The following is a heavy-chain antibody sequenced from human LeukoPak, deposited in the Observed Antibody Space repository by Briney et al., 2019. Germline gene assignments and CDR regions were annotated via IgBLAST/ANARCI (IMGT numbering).Heavy chain of an antibody. Sequence: GGSLRLSCAASGFTFSSFWMSWVRQAPGKGLEWVAHIKQDGSAKHYGDSVKGRFTIARDNSKNSLYLQMNSLRADDAAVYLCAREYYASGSLDYWGQGTLVTVSS. CDR2: IKQDGSAK. V-gene: IGHV3-7*01. CDR3: AREYYASGSLDY. D-gene: IGHD3-10*01. J-gene: IGHJ4*02. CDR1: GFTFSSFW.